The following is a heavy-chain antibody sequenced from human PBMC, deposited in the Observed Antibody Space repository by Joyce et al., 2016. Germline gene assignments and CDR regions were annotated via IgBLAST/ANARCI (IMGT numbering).Heavy chain of an antibody. CDR1: GIIFSNKE. CDR2: INSDDSRI. D-gene: IGHD2-2*01. V-gene: IGHV3-48*03. Sequence: EVQLVEYGGGLVKPGGSLRLSCAASGIIFSNKEMNWVRQAPGKGMEWISSINSDDSRIHYADSVRGRFTISRDNARNSLFLEMNSLRVEDTAMYYCTTPSCANWGQGSLVTVSS. J-gene: IGHJ4*02. CDR3: TTPSCAN.